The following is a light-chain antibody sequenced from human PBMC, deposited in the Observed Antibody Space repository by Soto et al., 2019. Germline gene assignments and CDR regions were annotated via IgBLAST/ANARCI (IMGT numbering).Light chain of an antibody. J-gene: IGLJ3*02. CDR3: GAHAGSNTWV. CDR2: EVN. CDR1: SGDIGAYNY. V-gene: IGLV2-8*01. Sequence: QSALTQSPSASASPGQSVTISCTGSSGDIGAYNYVSWYQQHPGKAPKLIIYEVNKRPSGVPDRFSGSKSGITASLTVSGLQADDEGDYYCGAHAGSNTWVFGGGTKVTVL.